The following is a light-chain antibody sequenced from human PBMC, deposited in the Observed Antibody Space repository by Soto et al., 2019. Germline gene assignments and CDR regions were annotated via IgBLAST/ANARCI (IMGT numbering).Light chain of an antibody. CDR1: QSVSSY. Sequence: EIVLTQSPVTLYLSPGERATLSCRASQSVSSYLAWYQQKPGQAPRLLIYDASNRATGIPARFSGSGSGTDFTLTISSLEPEDFAVYYCQQRVNWPPTFGPGTKVDIK. CDR3: QQRVNWPPT. V-gene: IGKV3-11*01. CDR2: DAS. J-gene: IGKJ3*01.